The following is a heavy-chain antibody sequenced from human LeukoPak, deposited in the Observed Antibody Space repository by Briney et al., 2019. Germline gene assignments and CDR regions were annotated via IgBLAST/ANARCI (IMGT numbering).Heavy chain of an antibody. V-gene: IGHV4-38-2*02. CDR1: GYSISSGYY. Sequence: SETLSLTCTVSGYSISSGYYWAWIRQPPGKGLEWIGSIYHSGSTYYNPSLKSRVTISVDTSKNQFSLKLSSVTAADTAVYYCARGRFYSNYGYYYYYYMDVWGKGTTVTVSS. J-gene: IGHJ6*03. CDR2: IYHSGST. D-gene: IGHD4-11*01. CDR3: ARGRFYSNYGYYYYYYMDV.